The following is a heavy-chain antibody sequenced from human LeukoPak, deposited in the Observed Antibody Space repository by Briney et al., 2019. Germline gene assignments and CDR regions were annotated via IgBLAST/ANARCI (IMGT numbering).Heavy chain of an antibody. J-gene: IGHJ4*02. CDR2: INPNSGGT. CDR1: GYTFTGYY. D-gene: IGHD3-9*01. CDR3: ARGSLGYFDWLELFDY. V-gene: IGHV1-2*04. Sequence: ASVKVSCKASGYTFTGYYMHWVRQAPGQGLEWMGWINPNSGGTNYAQKFQGWVTMTRDTSISTAYMELSRLRSDDTAVYYCARGSLGYFDWLELFDYWGQGTLVTVSS.